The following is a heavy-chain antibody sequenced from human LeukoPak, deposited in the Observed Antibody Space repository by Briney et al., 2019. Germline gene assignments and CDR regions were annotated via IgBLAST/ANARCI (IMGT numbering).Heavy chain of an antibody. J-gene: IGHJ4*02. CDR3: ARCDSSGYYSPFDY. V-gene: IGHV1-69*06. CDR1: GGTFSSYA. Sequence: GASVKVSCKASGGTFSSYAISWVRQAPGQGLEWMGGIIPIFGTANYAQKFQGRVTITADKSTSTAYMELSSLRSEDTAVYYCARCDSSGYYSPFDYWGQGTLVTVSS. D-gene: IGHD3-22*01. CDR2: IIPIFGTA.